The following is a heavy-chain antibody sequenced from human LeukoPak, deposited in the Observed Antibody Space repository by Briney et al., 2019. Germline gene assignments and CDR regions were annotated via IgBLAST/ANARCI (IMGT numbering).Heavy chain of an antibody. J-gene: IGHJ4*02. CDR2: IYYSGST. Sequence: SETLSLTCTVSGGSISSYYWSCIRQPPGKGLEWIGYIYYSGSTNYNPSLKSRVTISVDTSKNQFSLKLSSVTAADTAVYYCARDRRDGYNYFPEYWGQGTLVTVSS. CDR3: ARDRRDGYNYFPEY. CDR1: GGSISSYY. D-gene: IGHD5-24*01. V-gene: IGHV4-59*01.